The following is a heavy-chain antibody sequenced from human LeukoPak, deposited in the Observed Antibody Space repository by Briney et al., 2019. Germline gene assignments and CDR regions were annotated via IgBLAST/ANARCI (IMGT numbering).Heavy chain of an antibody. CDR1: GYTFTSYY. V-gene: IGHV1-46*01. CDR3: AREREDTAMTSYYFDY. J-gene: IGHJ4*02. Sequence: ASVKVSCKASGYTFTSYYMHWVRQAPGQGLEWMGIINPSGGSTSYAQKFQGRVTMTRDTSTSTVYMELSSLRSVDTAVYYCAREREDTAMTSYYFDYWGQGTLVTVSS. CDR2: INPSGGST. D-gene: IGHD5-18*01.